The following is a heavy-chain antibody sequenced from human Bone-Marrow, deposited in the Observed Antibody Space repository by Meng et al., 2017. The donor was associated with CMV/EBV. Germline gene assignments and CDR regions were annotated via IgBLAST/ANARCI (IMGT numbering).Heavy chain of an antibody. CDR3: ALRNFGVGGNRGNWFDP. CDR1: GFTFSSYA. V-gene: IGHV3-23*01. J-gene: IGHJ5*02. D-gene: IGHD3-3*01. Sequence: GGSLRLSCAASGFTFSSYAMSWVRQAPGKGLEWVSAISGSGGSTYYADSVKGRFTISRDNSKNTLYLQMNSLRAEDTAVYYWALRNFGVGGNRGNWFDPWGQGTLVTVSS. CDR2: ISGSGGST.